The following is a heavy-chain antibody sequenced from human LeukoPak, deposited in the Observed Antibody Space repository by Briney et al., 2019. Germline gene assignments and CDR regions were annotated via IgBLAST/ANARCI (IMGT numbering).Heavy chain of an antibody. J-gene: IGHJ6*02. CDR3: GTIAVAGYYYYGMDV. V-gene: IGHV3-7*01. CDR2: IKQDGSEK. D-gene: IGHD6-19*01. Sequence: PGGSLRLSCAASGFTFSSYWMSWVRQAPGKGLEWVANIKQDGSEKYYVDSVKGRFTISRDNAKNSLYPQMNSLRAEDTAVYYCGTIAVAGYYYYGMDVWGQGTTVTVSS. CDR1: GFTFSSYW.